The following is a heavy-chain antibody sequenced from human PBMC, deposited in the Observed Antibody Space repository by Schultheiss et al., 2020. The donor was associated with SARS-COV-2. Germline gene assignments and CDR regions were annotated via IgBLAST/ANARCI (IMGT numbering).Heavy chain of an antibody. CDR3: ARANYYYDQFDY. V-gene: IGHV4-34*01. Sequence: SETLSLTCAVYGGSFSGYYWSWIRQPPGKGLEWIGEINHSGSTNYNPSLKSRVTISVDTSKNQFSLKLSSVTAADTAVYYCARANYYYDQFDYWGQGTLVTVSS. D-gene: IGHD3-22*01. CDR1: GGSFSGYY. J-gene: IGHJ4*02. CDR2: INHSGST.